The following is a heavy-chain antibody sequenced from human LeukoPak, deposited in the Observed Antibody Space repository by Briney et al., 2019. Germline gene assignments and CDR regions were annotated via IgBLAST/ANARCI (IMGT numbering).Heavy chain of an antibody. D-gene: IGHD3-3*01. CDR3: ARDRITIFGVVIDY. CDR2: INWNGGST. J-gene: IGHJ4*02. V-gene: IGHV3-20*04. CDR1: GFTFDDYG. Sequence: PGGSLRLSCAASGFTFDDYGMSWVRHAPGKGLEWVSGINWNGGSTGYADSVKGRFTISRDNAKNSLYLQMNSLRAEDTALYYCARDRITIFGVVIDYWGQGTLVTVSS.